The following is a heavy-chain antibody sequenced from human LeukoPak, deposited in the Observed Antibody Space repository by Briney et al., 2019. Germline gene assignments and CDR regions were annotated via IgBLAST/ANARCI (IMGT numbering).Heavy chain of an antibody. CDR3: ARGAYYDSSDDAFDI. J-gene: IGHJ3*02. Sequence: PGGSLRLSCAASGFTFDDYGMSWVRQAPGKGLEWVSGINWNGGSTGYADSVKGRFTISRDNAKNSLYLQMNSLRAEDTALYYCARGAYYDSSDDAFDIWGQGTMVTVSS. V-gene: IGHV3-20*04. CDR2: INWNGGST. CDR1: GFTFDDYG. D-gene: IGHD3-22*01.